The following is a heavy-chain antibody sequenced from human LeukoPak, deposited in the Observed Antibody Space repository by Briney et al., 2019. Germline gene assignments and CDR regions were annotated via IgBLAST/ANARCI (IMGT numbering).Heavy chain of an antibody. CDR1: GFTFSDYA. V-gene: IGHV3-23*01. CDR3: AKADRGWGVISKD. D-gene: IGHD3-10*01. J-gene: IGHJ4*02. CDR2: IGGSSDFT. Sequence: PGGSLRLSCAASGFTFSDYAMSWVRQAPGKGLERVSAIGGSSDFTYYAEYVKGRFTTSRDNSKETLYLQMNSLRAEDTAVYYCAKADRGWGVISKDWGQGTLVTVSS.